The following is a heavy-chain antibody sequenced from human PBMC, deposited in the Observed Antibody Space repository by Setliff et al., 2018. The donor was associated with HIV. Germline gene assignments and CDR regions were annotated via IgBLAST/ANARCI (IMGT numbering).Heavy chain of an antibody. CDR2: INPNSGGT. D-gene: IGHD6-13*01. Sequence: ASVKVSCKASGYTFTGYYMHWMRQAPGQGLEWMGWINPNSGGTNYAQKFQGRVTMTRDTSLNTDYMEVRSLRSDDTAVYYCATDLGSHALDPWGQGTLVTVS. V-gene: IGHV1-2*02. J-gene: IGHJ5*02. CDR1: GYTFTGYY. CDR3: ATDLGSHALDP.